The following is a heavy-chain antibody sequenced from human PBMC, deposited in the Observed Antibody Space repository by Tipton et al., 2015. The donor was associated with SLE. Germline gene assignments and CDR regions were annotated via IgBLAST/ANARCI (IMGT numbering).Heavy chain of an antibody. CDR1: GASISGSSYS. J-gene: IGHJ2*01. Sequence: TLSLTCTVSGASISGSSYSWGWLRQPPGKGLEWIGNIFYTGRTFYNPFVESRVAISVDTSKNQFSLKLGSVTAADTAVYYCARDRRGWHFDLWGRGTLVTVSS. CDR3: ARDRRGWHFDL. CDR2: IFYTGRT. D-gene: IGHD3-10*01. V-gene: IGHV4-39*07.